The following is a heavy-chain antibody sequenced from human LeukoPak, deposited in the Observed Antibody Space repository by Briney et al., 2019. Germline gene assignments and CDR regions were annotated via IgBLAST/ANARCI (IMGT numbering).Heavy chain of an antibody. CDR1: GGSISSYY. CDR2: IYYSGST. V-gene: IGHV4-59*01. Sequence: PSETLSLTCTVSGGSISSYYWSWVRQPPGKGLEWIGYIYYSGSTKYKPSLKSRVTISVDTSKNQFSLKLSSVTAADTAVYYCARGRFLDAFDIWGQGTMVTVSS. J-gene: IGHJ3*02. CDR3: ARGRFLDAFDI. D-gene: IGHD3-3*01.